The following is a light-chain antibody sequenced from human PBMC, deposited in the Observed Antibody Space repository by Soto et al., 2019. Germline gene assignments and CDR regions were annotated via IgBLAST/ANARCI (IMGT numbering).Light chain of an antibody. Sequence: VLTQSPDTLSLSPGDRATLSCRASQSSSNQYLAWYQQRPGQPPRLLIYGVFIRANGIPDRFSGSGFGSDFTLTISRLVPEDFAVYYCQDFAYPEWTFGQGTKVEI. CDR1: QSSSNQY. J-gene: IGKJ1*01. CDR2: GVF. CDR3: QDFAYPEWT. V-gene: IGKV3-20*01.